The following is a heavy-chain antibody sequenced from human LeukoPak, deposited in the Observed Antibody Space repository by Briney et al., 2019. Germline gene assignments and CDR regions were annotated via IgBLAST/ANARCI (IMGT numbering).Heavy chain of an antibody. Sequence: TSETLSLTCTVSGGSISSYYWSWIRQPPGKGLEWIGYIYSSGSTNYNPSLKSRVTISVDTSKNQFSLKLTSVTAADTAVYYCARAYYYGSGSYGLDYWGQGILVTVSS. CDR2: IYSSGST. CDR3: ARAYYYGSGSYGLDY. CDR1: GGSISSYY. D-gene: IGHD3-10*01. V-gene: IGHV4-59*01. J-gene: IGHJ4*02.